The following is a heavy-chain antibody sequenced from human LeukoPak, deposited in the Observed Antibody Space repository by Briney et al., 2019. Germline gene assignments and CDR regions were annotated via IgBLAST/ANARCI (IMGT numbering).Heavy chain of an antibody. D-gene: IGHD6-6*01. J-gene: IGHJ4*02. CDR1: GGSISSYY. CDR2: IYYSGST. Sequence: SETLSLTCTVSGGSISSYYWSWIRQPPGKGLEWIGYIYYSGSTNYNPSLKSRVTISVDTSKNQFSLKLSSVTAADTAVYYCARDLARWQLPGYWGQGTLVTVSS. CDR3: ARDLARWQLPGY. V-gene: IGHV4-59*12.